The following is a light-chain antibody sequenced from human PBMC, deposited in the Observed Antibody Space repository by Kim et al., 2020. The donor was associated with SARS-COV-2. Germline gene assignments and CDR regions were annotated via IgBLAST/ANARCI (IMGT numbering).Light chain of an antibody. CDR3: KQRNNWPPKVT. J-gene: IGKJ4*01. CDR1: QSISSS. V-gene: IGKV3-11*01. CDR2: DAS. Sequence: EVVLTQSPATLSLSPGAGATLSCRASQSISSSLAWYQQRPGQPPRLLIFDASIRASGIPARFSGSGSGTDFTLTISGLEPEDFAVYYCKQRNNWPPKVTFGGGTKVDIK.